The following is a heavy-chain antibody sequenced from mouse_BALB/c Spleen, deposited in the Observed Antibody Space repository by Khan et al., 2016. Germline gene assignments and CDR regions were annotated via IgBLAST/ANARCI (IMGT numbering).Heavy chain of an antibody. CDR1: GYTFTNYG. D-gene: IGHD2-1*01. Sequence: QIQLVQSGPELKKPGETGKISCKASGYTFTNYGMNWVKQAPEKGLEWMGWINTNTGEPTYAEEFKGRFAFSLETSASTAYLQINNLKNEDTATXCCARTGHYPDYAMDYWGQGASVTVSS. V-gene: IGHV9-3*02. J-gene: IGHJ4*01. CDR2: INTNTGEP. CDR3: ARTGHYPDYAMDY.